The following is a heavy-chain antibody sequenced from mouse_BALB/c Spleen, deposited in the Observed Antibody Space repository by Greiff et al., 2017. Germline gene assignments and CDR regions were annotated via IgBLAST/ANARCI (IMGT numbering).Heavy chain of an antibody. V-gene: IGHV5-17*02. D-gene: IGHD1-1*01. J-gene: IGHJ2*01. CDR3: ARSGSRFDY. CDR1: GFTFSSFG. CDR2: ISSGSSTI. Sequence: EVQGVESGGGLVQPGGSRKLSCAASGFTFSSFGMHWVRQAPEKGLEWVAYISSGSSTIYYADTVKGRFTISRDNPKNTLFLQMTSLRSEDTAMYYCARSGSRFDYWGQGTTLTVSS.